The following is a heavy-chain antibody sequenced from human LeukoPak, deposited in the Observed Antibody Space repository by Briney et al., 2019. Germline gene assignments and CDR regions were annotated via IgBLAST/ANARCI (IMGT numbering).Heavy chain of an antibody. V-gene: IGHV4-59*01. D-gene: IGHD4-11*01. J-gene: IGHJ3*02. CDR3: ARGVRGATVYHAFDI. CDR2: INYSGST. Sequence: SETLSLTCTVSGGSISSYYWSWIRQPPGKGLEWIGYINYSGSTNYNPSLKSRVTISVDTSKNQLSLKLSSVTAADTAVYYCARGVRGATVYHAFDIWGQGTMVTVSS. CDR1: GGSISSYY.